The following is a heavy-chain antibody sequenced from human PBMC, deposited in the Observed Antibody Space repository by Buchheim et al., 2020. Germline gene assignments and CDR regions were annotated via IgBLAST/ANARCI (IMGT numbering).Heavy chain of an antibody. D-gene: IGHD2-2*01. Sequence: QLQLQESGPGLVKPSETLSLTCTVSGGSISSSSYYWGWIRQPPGKGLEWIGSIYYSGSTYYNPSLKSRVTISVDTSKNQFSLKLSSVTAADTAVYYCARILGYRDIVVVPAVLEYYYYYGMDVWGQGTT. CDR3: ARILGYRDIVVVPAVLEYYYYYGMDV. J-gene: IGHJ6*02. CDR2: IYYSGST. CDR1: GGSISSSSYY. V-gene: IGHV4-39*01.